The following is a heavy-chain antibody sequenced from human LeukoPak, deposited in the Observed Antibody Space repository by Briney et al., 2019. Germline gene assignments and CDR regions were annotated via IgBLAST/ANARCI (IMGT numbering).Heavy chain of an antibody. CDR2: IIPMFGTT. D-gene: IGHD4-11*01. CDR1: GGTFSNYA. J-gene: IGHJ6*03. V-gene: IGHV1-69*05. Sequence: SVKVSCKASGGTFSNYAISWVRQAPGQGLEWMGRIIPMFGTTNYAQKFQGRVTTTTDESTSTAYMEVSSLRIEDTAVYYCASATVTTWAPDGHMDVWGKGTTVTVSS. CDR3: ASATVTTWAPDGHMDV.